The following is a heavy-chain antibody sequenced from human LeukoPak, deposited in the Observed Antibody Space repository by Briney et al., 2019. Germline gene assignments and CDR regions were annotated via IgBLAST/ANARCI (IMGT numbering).Heavy chain of an antibody. CDR2: ISSSSSYI. Sequence: GGSLRLSCAASGFTFSSYSMNWVRQAPGKGLEWVSSISSSSSYIYYADSAKGRFTISRDNAKNSLYLQMNSLRAEDTAVYYCARGDPIVVTSDAFDIWGQGTMVTVSS. V-gene: IGHV3-21*01. CDR1: GFTFSSYS. D-gene: IGHD3-22*01. CDR3: ARGDPIVVTSDAFDI. J-gene: IGHJ3*02.